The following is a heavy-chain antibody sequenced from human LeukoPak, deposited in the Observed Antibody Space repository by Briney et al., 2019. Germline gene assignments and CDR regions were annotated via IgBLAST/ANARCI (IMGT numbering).Heavy chain of an antibody. CDR3: AKDPVGEQFDY. V-gene: IGHV3-23*01. Sequence: GVSLRLSCAASGFTFSSYAMNWVRQAPGRGLEWVSGFSGSGGTTYYADSVKGRFTISRDNSKNTLYLQMNSLRAEDTAVYYCAKDPVGEQFDYWGQGTLVTVSS. D-gene: IGHD1/OR15-1a*01. CDR1: GFTFSSYA. CDR2: FSGSGGTT. J-gene: IGHJ4*02.